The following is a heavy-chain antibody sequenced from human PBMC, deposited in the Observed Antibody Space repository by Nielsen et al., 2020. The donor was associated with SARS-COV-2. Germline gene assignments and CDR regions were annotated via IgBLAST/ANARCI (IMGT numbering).Heavy chain of an antibody. Sequence: GESLKISCAASGFTFSSYGMHWVRQAPGKGLEWVAVISYDGSNKYYADSVKGRFTISRDNFKNTLYLQMNSLRAEDTAVYYCAKDPSQDSSGWSHWGQGTLVTVSS. D-gene: IGHD6-19*01. CDR3: AKDPSQDSSGWSH. V-gene: IGHV3-30*18. CDR1: GFTFSSYG. CDR2: ISYDGSNK. J-gene: IGHJ4*02.